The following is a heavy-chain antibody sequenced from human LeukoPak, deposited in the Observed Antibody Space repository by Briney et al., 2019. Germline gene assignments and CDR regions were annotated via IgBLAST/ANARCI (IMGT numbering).Heavy chain of an antibody. V-gene: IGHV4-30-2*03. D-gene: IGHD2-2*01. CDR3: ARHGPAAHQTHTFDY. Sequence: PSQTLSLTCAVSGGSISSGGYSWSWIRQPPGKGLEWIGYIYHSGSTYYNPSLKSRVTISVDTSKNQFSLKLSSVTAADTAVYYCARHGPAAHQTHTFDYWGQGTLVTVSS. CDR2: IYHSGST. J-gene: IGHJ4*02. CDR1: GGSISSGGYS.